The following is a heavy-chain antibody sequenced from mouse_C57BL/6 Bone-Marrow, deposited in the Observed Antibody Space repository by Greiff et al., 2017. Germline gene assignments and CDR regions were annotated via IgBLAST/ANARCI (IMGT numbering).Heavy chain of an antibody. CDR1: GFTFSSYT. D-gene: IGHD1-1*01. CDR2: ISGGGGNT. CDR3: ARHSYGSSYGAMDY. Sequence: EVQRVESGGGLVKPGGSLKLSCAASGFTFSSYTMSWVRQTPEKRLEWVATISGGGGNTYYPDSVKGRFTISRDNAKNTLYLQMSSLRSEDTALYYCARHSYGSSYGAMDYWGQGTSVTVSS. J-gene: IGHJ4*01. V-gene: IGHV5-9*01.